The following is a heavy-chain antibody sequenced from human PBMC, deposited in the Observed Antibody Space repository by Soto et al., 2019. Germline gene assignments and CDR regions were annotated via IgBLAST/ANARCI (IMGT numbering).Heavy chain of an antibody. D-gene: IGHD6-19*01. CDR1: GFTFSSYS. CDR2: ISSSSSYI. CDR3: ARDALAVAGVHDAFDI. Sequence: PGGSLRLSCAASGFTFSSYSMNWVRQAPGKGLEWVSSISSSSSYIYYADSVKGRFTISRDNAKNSLYLQMNSLRAEDTAVYYCARDALAVAGVHDAFDIWGQGTMVTVSS. V-gene: IGHV3-21*01. J-gene: IGHJ3*02.